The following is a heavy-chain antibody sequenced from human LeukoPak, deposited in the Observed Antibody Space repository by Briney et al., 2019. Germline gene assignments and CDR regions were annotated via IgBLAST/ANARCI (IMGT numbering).Heavy chain of an antibody. V-gene: IGHV4-30-2*01. CDR3: ARGVITFGGVIPYYFDY. CDR2: IYHSGST. D-gene: IGHD3-16*02. CDR1: GGSISSGGYS. J-gene: IGHJ4*02. Sequence: PSETLSLTCAVSGGSISSGGYSWSWIRQPPGTGLEWIGYIYHSGSTYYNPSLKSRVTISVDRSKNQFSLKLSSVTAADTAVYYCARGVITFGGVIPYYFDYWGQGTLVTVSS.